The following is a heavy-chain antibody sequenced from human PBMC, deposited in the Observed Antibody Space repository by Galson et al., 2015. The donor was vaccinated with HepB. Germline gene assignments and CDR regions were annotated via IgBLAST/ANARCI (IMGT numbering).Heavy chain of an antibody. V-gene: IGHV4-31*03. D-gene: IGHD1-26*01. Sequence: TLSLTCTVSGGSIGSPDCRWSWIRQHPGECLEYIGYIYYSGTTYYNPSLKSRVTISVDTSKNKFALKLSSVTAADTDVYYCARWGGGPTRWFDPWGQGTLVTVSS. J-gene: IGHJ5*02. CDR3: ARWGGGPTRWFDP. CDR2: IYYSGTT. CDR1: GGSIGSPDCR.